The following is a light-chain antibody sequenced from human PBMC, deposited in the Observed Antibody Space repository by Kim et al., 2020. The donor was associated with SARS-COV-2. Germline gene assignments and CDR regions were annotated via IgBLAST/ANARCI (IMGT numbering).Light chain of an antibody. V-gene: IGKV1-33*01. CDR1: QDSTNY. J-gene: IGKJ4*01. CDR3: HQYDDLI. Sequence: LSASVGDTVTITCQASQDSTNYLNWYQHKPGKAPKLLIYYASNMETGVPSRFSGSGSGTHFTFTISSLQPEDFATYYCHQYDDLIFGGGTKVDIK. CDR2: YAS.